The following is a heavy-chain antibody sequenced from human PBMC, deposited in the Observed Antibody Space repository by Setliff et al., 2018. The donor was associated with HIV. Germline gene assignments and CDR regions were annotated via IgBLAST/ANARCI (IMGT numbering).Heavy chain of an antibody. D-gene: IGHD1-26*01. CDR3: AGDSTQYSGCYSGY. CDR2: ISAFSGNT. CDR1: GYTISSYG. Sequence: ASVKVSCKTSGYTISSYGISWVRLAPGQGLEWMGWISAFSGNTNYAQKLQGRVSRTTDTTTTTAYMELRSLPSDDTVVYYCAGDSTQYSGCYSGYWGQGTLVTVSS. J-gene: IGHJ4*02. V-gene: IGHV1-18*01.